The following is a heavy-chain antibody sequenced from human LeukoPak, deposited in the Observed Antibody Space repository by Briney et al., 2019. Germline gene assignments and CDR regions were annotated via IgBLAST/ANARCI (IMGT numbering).Heavy chain of an antibody. J-gene: IGHJ4*02. CDR1: GFTFSSFG. D-gene: IGHD6-19*01. V-gene: IGHV3-33*01. CDR2: IWYDGIEK. CDR3: ARPSSSSGWSEFDS. Sequence: HTGGSLRLSCAASGFTFSSFGVHWVRQAPGKGLEWVALIWYDGIEKSYADSVKGRFTISRDNSKNTLYLQMNSLRAEDTAVYYCARPSSSSGWSEFDSWGQGTLVIVSS.